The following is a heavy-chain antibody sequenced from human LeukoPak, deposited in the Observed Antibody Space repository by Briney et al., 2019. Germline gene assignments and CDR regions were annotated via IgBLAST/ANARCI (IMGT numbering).Heavy chain of an antibody. D-gene: IGHD6-19*01. J-gene: IGHJ4*02. V-gene: IGHV3-23*01. CDR3: AKDAETGERWAVAGPDY. CDR2: ISGSGGRT. Sequence: GGSLRLSRAASRVSSCSTTISTGRPAPGGGLGWVSPISGSGGRTDNADSVKGRFSISTDNSKNTLYLHMNSMRAEDAAVYYCAKDAETGERWAVAGPDYWGPGTLVAASS. CDR1: RVSSCSTT.